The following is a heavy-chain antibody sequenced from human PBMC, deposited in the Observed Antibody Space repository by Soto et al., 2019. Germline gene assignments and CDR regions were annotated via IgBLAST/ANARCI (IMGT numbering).Heavy chain of an antibody. Sequence: QVQLQESGPGLVKPSETLSLTCTVSGGSISSYYWSWIRQPPGKGLEWIGYIYYSGSTNYNPSLKSRVTISVDTSKNQFSLKLSSVTAADTAVYYCARSYDFWISPQRSGMDVWGQGTTVTVSS. CDR1: GGSISSYY. CDR2: IYYSGST. CDR3: ARSYDFWISPQRSGMDV. J-gene: IGHJ6*02. V-gene: IGHV4-59*01. D-gene: IGHD3-3*01.